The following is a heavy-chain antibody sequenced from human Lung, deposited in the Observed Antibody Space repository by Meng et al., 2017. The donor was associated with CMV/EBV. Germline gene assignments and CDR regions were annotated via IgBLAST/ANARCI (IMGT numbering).Heavy chain of an antibody. CDR1: GGTFSAHA. CDR2: LIPMFGAV. J-gene: IGHJ4*02. D-gene: IGHD4-11*01. V-gene: IGHV1-69*05. CDR3: ARGVVHDYSNRQWDIDQ. Sequence: SXXVSXKASGGTFSAHAISWVRQAPGQGLEWMGGLIPMFGAVNFAQNFRGRVTLTTDGSTTTAYMELRRLGYEDTALYFCARGVVHDYSNRQWDIDQWGQGTLVTVS.